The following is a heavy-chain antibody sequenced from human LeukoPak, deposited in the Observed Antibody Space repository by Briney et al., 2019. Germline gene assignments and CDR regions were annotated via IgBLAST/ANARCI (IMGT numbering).Heavy chain of an antibody. CDR3: ARAGSGDY. D-gene: IGHD2-15*01. CDR1: GFTFSSYT. J-gene: IGHJ4*02. Sequence: GGSLRLSCAASGFTFSSYTMNWLRQARGQGLEWVSSISSGSSYIYYADSMKGRFTISRDNAKNSLYLQMNSLRAEDTAVYYCARAGSGDYWGQGTLVTVSS. V-gene: IGHV3-21*01. CDR2: ISSGSSYI.